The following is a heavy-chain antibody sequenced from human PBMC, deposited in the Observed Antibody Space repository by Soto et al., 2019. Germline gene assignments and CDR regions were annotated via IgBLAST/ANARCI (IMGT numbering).Heavy chain of an antibody. CDR1: GGTFSSYT. CDR3: AREGYGGNSRRADY. V-gene: IGHV1-69*08. Sequence: QVQLVQSGAEVKKPGSSVKVSCKASGGTFSSYTISWVRQAPGQGLEWMGRIIPILGIANYAQKFQGRVTITADKSTSTAYMELSSLRSEDTAVYYCAREGYGGNSRRADYWGQGTLVTVSS. CDR2: IIPILGIA. J-gene: IGHJ4*02. D-gene: IGHD4-17*01.